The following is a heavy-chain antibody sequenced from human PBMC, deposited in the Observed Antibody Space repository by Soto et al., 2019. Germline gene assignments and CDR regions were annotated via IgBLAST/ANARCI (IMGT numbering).Heavy chain of an antibody. J-gene: IGHJ4*02. D-gene: IGHD6-19*01. V-gene: IGHV3-23*01. CDR3: AKGSSGWYERFDY. CDR2: ISGSGGST. Sequence: EVQLLESGGGLVQPGGSLRLSCAASGFTFSSYAMSWFRQAPGKGLEWVSAISGSGGSTYYADSVKGRFTISRDNSNNTLYLQMNSLRAEDTAVYYCAKGSSGWYERFDYWGQGTLVTVSS. CDR1: GFTFSSYA.